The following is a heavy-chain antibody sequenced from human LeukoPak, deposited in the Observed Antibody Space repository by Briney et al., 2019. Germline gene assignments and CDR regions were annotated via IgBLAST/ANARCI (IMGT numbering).Heavy chain of an antibody. CDR1: GFTFSSYA. Sequence: PGGSLRLSCAASGFTFSSYAMHWVRQAPGKGLEWVAVISYDGSNKYYADSVKGRFTISRDNSKNTLYLQMNSLRAEDTAVYYCARDPQYGVGTDWGQGTLVTVSS. J-gene: IGHJ4*02. CDR3: ARDPQYGVGTD. CDR2: ISYDGSNK. D-gene: IGHD2-21*02. V-gene: IGHV3-30*04.